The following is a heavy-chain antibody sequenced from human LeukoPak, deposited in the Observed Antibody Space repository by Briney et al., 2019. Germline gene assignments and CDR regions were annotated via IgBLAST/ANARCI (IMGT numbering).Heavy chain of an antibody. Sequence: GGSLRLSCAASGFTFSSYAMSWVRQAPGKGLEWVSSISSSSSYIYYADSVKGRFTISRDNAKNSLYLQMNSLRAEDTAVYYCARDDRIAVAGTDYWGQGTLVTVSS. CDR1: GFTFSSYA. D-gene: IGHD6-19*01. J-gene: IGHJ4*02. CDR3: ARDDRIAVAGTDY. V-gene: IGHV3-21*01. CDR2: ISSSSSYI.